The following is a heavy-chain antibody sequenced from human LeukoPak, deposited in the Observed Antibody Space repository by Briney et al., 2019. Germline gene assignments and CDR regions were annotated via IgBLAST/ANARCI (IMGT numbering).Heavy chain of an antibody. D-gene: IGHD4-11*01. V-gene: IGHV1-69*13. Sequence: ASVKVSCEASGGIFSNYAFTWVRQAPGQGLEWMGGIIPIFGTANYAQKFQGRVTITADESTSTVYMELSSLRSEDTAVYYCARGPSRIYSNYSITYYYYMDVWGKGTTVTVSS. CDR3: ARGPSRIYSNYSITYYYYMDV. CDR1: GGIFSNYA. CDR2: IIPIFGTA. J-gene: IGHJ6*03.